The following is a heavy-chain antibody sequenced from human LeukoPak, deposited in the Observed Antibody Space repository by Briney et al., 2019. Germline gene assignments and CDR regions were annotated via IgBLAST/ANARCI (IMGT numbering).Heavy chain of an antibody. J-gene: IGHJ4*02. CDR2: IGTTSGAI. Sequence: GGSLRLSCAASGFTFNAFGMNWVRQAPGKGLEWVSYIGTTSGAIYYADSVKGRFTISRDSAKNSLYLQMNSLRAEDTVVYYCARFRTWGDKAFDYWGQGTLVTVSS. CDR3: ARFRTWGDKAFDY. V-gene: IGHV3-48*01. D-gene: IGHD2-21*02. CDR1: GFTFNAFG.